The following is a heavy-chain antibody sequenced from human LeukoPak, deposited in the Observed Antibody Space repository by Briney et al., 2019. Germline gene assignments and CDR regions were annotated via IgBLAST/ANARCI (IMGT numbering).Heavy chain of an antibody. CDR1: GGSFSGYH. Sequence: PSETLSLTCAVYGGSFSGYHWSWIRQPPGKGPEWIGEINHSGSSNYNPSLKSRVTISVDTSKNQFSLKLSSVTPADTAVYYIARGVDSYGHLNYGAQGTLVTVS. CDR2: INHSGSS. CDR3: ARGVDSYGHLNY. V-gene: IGHV4-34*01. J-gene: IGHJ4*02. D-gene: IGHD5-18*01.